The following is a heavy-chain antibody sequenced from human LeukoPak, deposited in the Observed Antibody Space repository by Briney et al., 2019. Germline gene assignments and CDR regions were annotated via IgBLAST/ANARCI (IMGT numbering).Heavy chain of an antibody. CDR1: GYTFTSYY. J-gene: IGHJ4*02. D-gene: IGHD3-22*01. CDR3: AREEAANYYDSSGSPGY. V-gene: IGHV1-46*01. CDR2: INPSGGST. Sequence: ASVKVSCKASGYTFTSYYMHWVRQAPGQGLEWMGIINPSGGSTSYAQKFQGRVTMTRDMSTSTVYMELSSLRSEDTAVYYCAREEAANYYDSSGSPGYWGQGTLVTVSS.